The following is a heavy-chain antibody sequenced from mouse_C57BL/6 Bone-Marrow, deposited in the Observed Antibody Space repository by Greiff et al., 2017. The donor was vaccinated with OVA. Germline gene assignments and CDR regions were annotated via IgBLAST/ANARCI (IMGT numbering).Heavy chain of an antibody. CDR2: INPYNGGT. CDR1: GYTFTDYY. J-gene: IGHJ2*01. D-gene: IGHD1-2*01. Sequence: EVPMQQAVPVLVNPGSSVKMSCKASGYTFTDYYMNWVKQSHGKSLEWIGVINPYNGGTSYNQKFKGKATLTVDKSSSTAYMELNSLTSEDSAVYYCARWGYYGQGYWGQGTTLTVSS. V-gene: IGHV1-19*01. CDR3: ARWGYYGQGY.